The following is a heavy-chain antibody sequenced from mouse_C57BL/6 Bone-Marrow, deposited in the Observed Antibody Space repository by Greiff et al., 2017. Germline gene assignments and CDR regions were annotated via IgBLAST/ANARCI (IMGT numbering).Heavy chain of an antibody. CDR1: GYTFTSYW. D-gene: IGHD4-1*01. CDR2: IYPTSGRT. J-gene: IGHJ2*01. Sequence: QVQLQQPGAELVKPGASVKMSCKASGYTFTSYWITWVKQRPGQGLEWIGDIYPTSGRTNYNEKFKSKAILTVDTSSNTAYVQLSSLTSEYSAVFYWARSGPLGRSFDYWGQGTTLTVSS. CDR3: ARSGPLGRSFDY. V-gene: IGHV1-55*01.